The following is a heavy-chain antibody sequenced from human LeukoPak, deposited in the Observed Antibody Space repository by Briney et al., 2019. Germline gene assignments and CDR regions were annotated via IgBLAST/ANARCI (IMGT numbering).Heavy chain of an antibody. V-gene: IGHV4-31*03. CDR3: ARVAPQLWFDY. CDR1: GGSISSGGYY. CDR2: IYYSGST. Sequence: SETLSLTCTVSGGSISSGGYYWSWIRQHPGKGLEWIGYIYYSGSTYYNTSLKSRVTISVDTSKNQFSLKLSSVTAADTAVYYCARVAPQLWFDYWGQGTLVTVSS. J-gene: IGHJ4*02. D-gene: IGHD5-18*01.